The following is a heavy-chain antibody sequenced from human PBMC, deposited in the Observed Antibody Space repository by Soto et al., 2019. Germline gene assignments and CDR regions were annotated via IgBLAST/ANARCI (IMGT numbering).Heavy chain of an antibody. CDR1: GGSISSGGYS. J-gene: IGHJ2*01. CDR3: AREGARGSPAWYFEL. V-gene: IGHV4-30-2*01. D-gene: IGHD1-26*01. Sequence: QLQLQESGSGLVKPSQTLSLTCAVSGGSISSGGYSWSWIRQPPGKGLEWIGYIFPSGSTYYNPSLTSRVTISVATSKTQFSLKVNSVTAADTAVYFCAREGARGSPAWYFELWGRCTLVTVSS. CDR2: IFPSGST.